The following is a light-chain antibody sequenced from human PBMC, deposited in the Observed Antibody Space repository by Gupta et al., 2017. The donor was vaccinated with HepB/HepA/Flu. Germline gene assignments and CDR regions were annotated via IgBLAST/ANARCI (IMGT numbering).Light chain of an antibody. CDR3: SAWDSSLSEVV. V-gene: IGLV10-54*04. Sequence: QAGLTQPPSVSKGLRQTATFTCTGNSNNVGNQGAAWLQQHQGHPPKLLFYRNSNRPSGISERFSASRSGNTASLTIIGLQPEDEADYCCSAWDSSLSEVVFGGGTRLTVL. CDR1: SNNVGNQG. J-gene: IGLJ3*02. CDR2: RNS.